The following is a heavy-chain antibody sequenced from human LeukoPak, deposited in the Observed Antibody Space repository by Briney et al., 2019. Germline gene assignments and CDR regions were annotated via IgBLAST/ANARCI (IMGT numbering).Heavy chain of an antibody. D-gene: IGHD3-9*01. CDR1: DGSFSSYF. J-gene: IGHJ5*02. CDR2: IYYSGSP. Sequence: SETLSLTCTVSDGSFSSYFWSWIRQPPGKGLEWIGSIYYSGSPNYNPSLKSRVTISVDTSKNQFSLKLSSVTAADTAVYYCAREKNYDILTGYYNWFDPWGQGTLVTVSS. CDR3: AREKNYDILTGYYNWFDP. V-gene: IGHV4-59*12.